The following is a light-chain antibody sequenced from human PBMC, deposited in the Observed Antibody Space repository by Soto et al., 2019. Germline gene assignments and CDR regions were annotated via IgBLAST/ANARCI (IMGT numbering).Light chain of an antibody. CDR1: SSDVGNYKY. CDR2: EVS. Sequence: QSALTQPASVSGSPGQSITISCTGTSSDVGNYKYVSWYQQHPGKAPKLMIYEVSNRPSGVSNRFSGSKSGNTASLTISGLQAEEETDSSCFSYTSSGTYVFGTGTKVTV. J-gene: IGLJ1*01. CDR3: FSYTSSGTYV. V-gene: IGLV2-14*01.